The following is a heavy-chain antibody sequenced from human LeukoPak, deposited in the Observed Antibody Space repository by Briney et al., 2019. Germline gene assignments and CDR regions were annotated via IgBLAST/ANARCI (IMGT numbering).Heavy chain of an antibody. V-gene: IGHV3-7*01. CDR3: ARGHSISPNWFDP. J-gene: IGHJ5*02. CDR1: GSTFSNYW. CDR2: IKLDGSEK. Sequence: GGSLRLSCAASGSTFSNYWMTWVRQAPGKGLEWVANIKLDGSEKYYVDSVKGRFTISRDNAKNSLYLQMNSLRAEDTAVYYCARGHSISPNWFDPWGQGTLVTVSS. D-gene: IGHD6-13*01.